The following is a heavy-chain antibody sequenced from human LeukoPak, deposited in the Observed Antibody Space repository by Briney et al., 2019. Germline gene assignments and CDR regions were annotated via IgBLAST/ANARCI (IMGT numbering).Heavy chain of an antibody. CDR2: SRNKAKSYTT. J-gene: IGHJ4*02. V-gene: IGHV3-72*01. D-gene: IGHD6-19*01. CDR3: VRVGSVAGSDYLDY. Sequence: GGSLRLSCVVSGFTFSDHFLDWVRQAPGKGLEWVGRSRNKAKSYTTEYAASVKGRFTISRDDSQNPLYLQMNSLKTEDTAVYYCVRVGSVAGSDYLDYWGQGTLVTVSS. CDR1: GFTFSDHF.